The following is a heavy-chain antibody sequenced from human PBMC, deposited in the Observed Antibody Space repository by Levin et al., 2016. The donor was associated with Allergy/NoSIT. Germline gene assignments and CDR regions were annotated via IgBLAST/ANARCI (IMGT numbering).Heavy chain of an antibody. CDR3: SRDYRHSVDY. Sequence: WIRQPPGKGLVWVSRISTDGSDTRYADSVKGRFTISRDNAKNTLYLQMNSLRAEDTAVYYCSRDYRHSVDYWGQGTLVTVSS. CDR2: ISTDGSDT. V-gene: IGHV3-74*01. D-gene: IGHD3-16*02. J-gene: IGHJ4*02.